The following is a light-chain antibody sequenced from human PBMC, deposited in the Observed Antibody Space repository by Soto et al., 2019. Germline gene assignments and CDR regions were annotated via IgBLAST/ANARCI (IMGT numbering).Light chain of an antibody. V-gene: IGKV1-39*01. CDR1: QSINIY. Sequence: DSVTVTCRASQSINIYLNWYQQKPGKAPTLLIYGACSLQSGVPSRFTGGGSRTDFTLTISSLQPEDFATYYCQQSYRSPYTFGQGTKLEIK. CDR3: QQSYRSPYT. J-gene: IGKJ2*01. CDR2: GAC.